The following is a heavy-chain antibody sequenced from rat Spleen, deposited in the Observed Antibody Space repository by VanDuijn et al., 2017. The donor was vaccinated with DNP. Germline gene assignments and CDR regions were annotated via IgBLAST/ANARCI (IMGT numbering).Heavy chain of an antibody. CDR2: ITNTGGGI. CDR1: GFIFSNYW. J-gene: IGHJ3*01. Sequence: EVQLVESDGGLVQPGRSLKLSCVASGFIFSNYWMTWIRQAPGKGLEWIASITNTGGGIYYPDSVKGRFTISRDNAKSTLYLQMDSLRSEDTATYYCATGHFNYGTYAYWGQGTLVTVSS. CDR3: ATGHFNYGTYAY. D-gene: IGHD1-3*01. V-gene: IGHV5-31*01.